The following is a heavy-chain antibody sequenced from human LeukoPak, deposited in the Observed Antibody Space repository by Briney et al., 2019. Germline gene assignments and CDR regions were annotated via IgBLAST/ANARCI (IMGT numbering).Heavy chain of an antibody. CDR2: INPNSGGT. CDR1: GYTFTGYY. J-gene: IGHJ4*02. CDR3: ARSVVVPAAMPDY. V-gene: IGHV1-2*02. Sequence: GASVKVSCKASGYTFTGYYMHWVRQAPGQALEWMGWINPNSGGTNYAQKFQGRVTMTRDTSISTAYMELSRLRSDDTAVYYCARSVVVPAAMPDYWGQGTLVTVSS. D-gene: IGHD2-2*01.